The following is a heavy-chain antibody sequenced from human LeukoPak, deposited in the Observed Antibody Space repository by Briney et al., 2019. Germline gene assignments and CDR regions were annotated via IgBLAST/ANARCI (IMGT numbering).Heavy chain of an antibody. Sequence: PGGSLRLSCAASGFTFSYYSFNWVRQAPGKGLEWIAYISISNNSIYYADSVKDRFTISRYNAKNSLYLQMNSLRVEDTAVYYCARETIYSDKVIDHWGQGTPVTVSS. J-gene: IGHJ4*02. V-gene: IGHV3-48*01. CDR3: ARETIYSDKVIDH. D-gene: IGHD4-17*01. CDR2: ISISNNSI. CDR1: GFTFSYYS.